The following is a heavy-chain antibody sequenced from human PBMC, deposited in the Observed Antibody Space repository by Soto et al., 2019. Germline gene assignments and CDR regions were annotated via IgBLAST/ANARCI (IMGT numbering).Heavy chain of an antibody. CDR1: GYTLTDLS. CDR3: ATYRCGRFLECLPEGSLGD. CDR2: FDPEDGET. Sequence: ASVKVSCKVSGYTLTDLSMQWVRQAPGKGLEWMGGFDPEDGETIYAQKFQGRVTMTEDTATDTAYMELSSLRSEDTAVYYCATYRCGRFLECLPEGSLGDWGQGTPVTVSS. V-gene: IGHV1-24*01. J-gene: IGHJ4*02. D-gene: IGHD3-3*01.